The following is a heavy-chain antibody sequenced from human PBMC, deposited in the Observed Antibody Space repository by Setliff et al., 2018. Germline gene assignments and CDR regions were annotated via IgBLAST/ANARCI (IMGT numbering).Heavy chain of an antibody. Sequence: ASVKVSCKASGYTFITYGVNWVRQAPGQGLEWMGWISAYNGNTNYAQKLQGRVTMTTDTSTSTAYMELRSLRSDDTAVYYCARDLYSSGWYDAFDIWGQGTMVTVSS. CDR3: ARDLYSSGWYDAFDI. V-gene: IGHV1-18*01. J-gene: IGHJ3*02. CDR1: GYTFITYG. CDR2: ISAYNGNT. D-gene: IGHD6-19*01.